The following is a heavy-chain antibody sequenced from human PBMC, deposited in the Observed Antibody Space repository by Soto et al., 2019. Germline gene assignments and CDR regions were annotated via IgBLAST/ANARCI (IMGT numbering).Heavy chain of an antibody. V-gene: IGHV3-30*18. CDR1: GFTFSSYG. D-gene: IGHD6-19*01. CDR2: ISYDGSNK. CDR3: AKIPYSSTSGY. J-gene: IGHJ4*02. Sequence: GGSLRLSCAASGFTFSSYGMHWVRQAPGKGLEWVAVISYDGSNKYYADSVKGRFTISRDNSKNTLYLQMNSLRAEDTAVYYCAKIPYSSTSGYWGQGTLVTVSS.